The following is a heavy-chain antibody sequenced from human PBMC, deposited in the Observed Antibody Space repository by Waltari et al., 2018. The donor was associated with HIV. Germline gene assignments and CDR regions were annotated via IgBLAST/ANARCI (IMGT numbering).Heavy chain of an antibody. CDR2: VGDVDST. CDR1: GFRFSNYA. CDR3: AKDDRATRGLDN. D-gene: IGHD5-12*01. J-gene: IGHJ4*02. Sequence: EVQLLESGGGLVQPGGSLRLSCAASGFRFSNYAMSWVRRAPGGGLEWVAVVGDVDSTYYVDSVKGRFIISRDDSKDTLYLQMNSLRVEDTAVYYCAKDDRATRGLDNWGQGTLVTVSS. V-gene: IGHV3-23*01.